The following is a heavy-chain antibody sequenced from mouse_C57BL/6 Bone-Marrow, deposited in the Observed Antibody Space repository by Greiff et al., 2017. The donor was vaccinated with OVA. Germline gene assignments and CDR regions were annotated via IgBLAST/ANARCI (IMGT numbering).Heavy chain of an antibody. CDR2: LDPTSGGT. CDR1: GYTFTSYW. Sequence: VQLQQPGAELVKPGASVQLSCKASGYTFTSYWMHWVKQRPGRGLEWIGRLDPTSGGTTYNEKFKSKATLTVDKPSSTAYIQRSSLTSEDSAFYYCANSVDYGSSYIYYAMDYWGQGTSVTVSS. V-gene: IGHV1-72*01. D-gene: IGHD1-1*01. CDR3: ANSVDYGSSYIYYAMDY. J-gene: IGHJ4*01.